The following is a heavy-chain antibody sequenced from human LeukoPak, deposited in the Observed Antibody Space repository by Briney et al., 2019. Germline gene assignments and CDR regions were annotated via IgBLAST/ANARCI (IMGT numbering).Heavy chain of an antibody. CDR3: ARGTVTTDYYYYYGMDV. CDR2: IYHSGST. Sequence: SETLSLTCAVSGGSISSGGYSWSWIRQPPGKGLEWIAYIYHSGSTYYNPSLKSRVTISVDRSKNQFSLKLSSVTTADTAVYYCARGTVTTDYYYYYGMDVWGQGTTVTVSS. J-gene: IGHJ6*02. CDR1: GGSISSGGYS. D-gene: IGHD4-11*01. V-gene: IGHV4-30-2*01.